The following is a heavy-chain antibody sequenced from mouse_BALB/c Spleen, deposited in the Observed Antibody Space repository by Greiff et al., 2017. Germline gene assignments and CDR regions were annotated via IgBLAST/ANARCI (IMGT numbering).Heavy chain of an antibody. D-gene: IGHD2-1*01. CDR1: GYSITSGYY. J-gene: IGHJ4*01. CDR3: AREDGNYEYYAMDY. Sequence: EVKLMESGPGLVKPSQSLSLTCSVTGYSITSGYYWNWIRQFPGNKLEWMGYISYDGSNNYNPSLKNRISITRDTSKNQFFLKLNSVTTEDTATYYCAREDGNYEYYAMDYWGQGTSVTVSS. V-gene: IGHV3-6*02. CDR2: ISYDGSN.